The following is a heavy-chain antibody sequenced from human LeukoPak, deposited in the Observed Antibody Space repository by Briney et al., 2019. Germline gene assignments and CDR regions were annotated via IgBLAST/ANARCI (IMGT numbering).Heavy chain of an antibody. CDR2: IYASGST. Sequence: SETLSLTCSVSGDSISSYYWTWMRQPAGKGLEWIGRIYASGSTNYSPSLKSRVTMSVDTSKNQFFLNLTSVTAADTAVYYCAREGATTRPLDYWGQGTLVTVSS. CDR3: AREGATTRPLDY. D-gene: IGHD4-17*01. V-gene: IGHV4-4*07. J-gene: IGHJ4*02. CDR1: GDSISSYY.